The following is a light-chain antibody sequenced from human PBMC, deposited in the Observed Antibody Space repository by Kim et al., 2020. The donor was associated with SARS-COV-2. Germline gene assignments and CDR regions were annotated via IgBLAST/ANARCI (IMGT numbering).Light chain of an antibody. V-gene: IGKV1-16*01. Sequence: DIQMTQSPSSLSASVGDRVTITCRASQDIGISLAWFQQKPGKAPKSLIYAVSSLHGGVPSRFSGSRSGTNFALTISGLQPEDFATYYCQQGHTYPRTFGQGTKVDIK. J-gene: IGKJ1*01. CDR1: QDIGIS. CDR2: AVS. CDR3: QQGHTYPRT.